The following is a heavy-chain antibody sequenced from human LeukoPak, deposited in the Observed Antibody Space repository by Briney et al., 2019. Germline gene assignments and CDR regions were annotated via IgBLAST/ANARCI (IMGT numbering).Heavy chain of an antibody. V-gene: IGHV4-34*01. CDR2: INHSGST. CDR3: ARGQRKHFDY. Sequence: SETLSLTCAVYGGSFSGYYWSWIRQPPGKGLEWIGEINHSGSTNYNPSLKSRVTISVDTSKNQFSLKLSSVTAANTAVYYCARGQRKHFDYWGQGTLVTVSS. J-gene: IGHJ4*02. CDR1: GGSFSGYY.